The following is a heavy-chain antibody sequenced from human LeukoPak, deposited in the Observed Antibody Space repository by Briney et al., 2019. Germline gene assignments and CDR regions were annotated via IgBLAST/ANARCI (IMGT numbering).Heavy chain of an antibody. CDR1: GGTFSSYA. D-gene: IGHD4-17*01. J-gene: IGHJ5*02. V-gene: IGHV1-69*04. CDR3: ARHKLGYGSDWFDP. Sequence: ASVKVSCKASGGTFSSYAISWVRQAPGQGLEWMGRIIPILGIANYAQKFQGRVTITADKSTSTAYMELSSLRSEDTAVYYCARHKLGYGSDWFDPWGQGTLVTVSS. CDR2: IIPILGIA.